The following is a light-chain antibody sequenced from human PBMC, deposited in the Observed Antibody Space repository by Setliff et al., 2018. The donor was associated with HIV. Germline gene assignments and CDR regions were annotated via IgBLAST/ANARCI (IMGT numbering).Light chain of an antibody. CDR2: DVT. Sequence: QSVLAQPASVSGSPGQSIAISCTGTSSDIGAYDYVSWYQQHPGKVPKLMIFDVTNRPSGVSNRFSGSKSGNTASLTISGLQAEDEADYYCSSYTTNNTRVFGTGTKVTV. V-gene: IGLV2-14*03. J-gene: IGLJ1*01. CDR3: SSYTTNNTRV. CDR1: SSDIGAYDY.